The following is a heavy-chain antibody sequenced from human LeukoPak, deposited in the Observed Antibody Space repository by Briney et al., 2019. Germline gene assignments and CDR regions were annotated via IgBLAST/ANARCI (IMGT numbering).Heavy chain of an antibody. CDR2: ISWDGGST. J-gene: IGHJ4*02. Sequence: PGGSLRLSCAASGFTFDDYTMHWVRQAPGKGLEWVSLISWDGGSTYYADSVKGRFTISRDNAKNSLYLQMDSLRIEDTALYFCAKDMPYSGTWFGGFDSWGQGTLVTVSS. D-gene: IGHD5-12*01. V-gene: IGHV3-43*01. CDR3: AKDMPYSGTWFGGFDS. CDR1: GFTFDDYT.